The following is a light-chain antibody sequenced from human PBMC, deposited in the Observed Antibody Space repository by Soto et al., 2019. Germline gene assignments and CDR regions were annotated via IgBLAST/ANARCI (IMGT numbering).Light chain of an antibody. J-gene: IGLJ1*01. CDR1: SSDVGDYIY. Sequence: QSALTQPRSVSGSPGQSVTISCTGTSSDVGDYIYVSWYQQHPGKAPKLVIFDVSERPSGVSNRFSGSKSGNTASLTISGLQAEDEADYYCSSYTSSSTKVFGTGTKVTVL. CDR2: DVS. V-gene: IGLV2-14*03. CDR3: SSYTSSSTKV.